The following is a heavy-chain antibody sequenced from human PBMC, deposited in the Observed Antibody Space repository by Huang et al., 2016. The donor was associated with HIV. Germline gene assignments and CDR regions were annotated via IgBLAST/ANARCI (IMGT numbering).Heavy chain of an antibody. J-gene: IGHJ5*02. D-gene: IGHD6-19*01. CDR2: ISYNGDHK. Sequence: QLKLVESGGGVVQGGGSLTLSCVASGFSFIAYGMHWVRQTPENGLELVATISYNGDHKYYKDSLGGRFSISGDNSKNTLNLQMGSLRRDDTALYFCVKDRVMGGTSGPFDLWGQGSSVTIAP. V-gene: IGHV3-30*18. CDR1: GFSFIAYG. CDR3: VKDRVMGGTSGPFDL.